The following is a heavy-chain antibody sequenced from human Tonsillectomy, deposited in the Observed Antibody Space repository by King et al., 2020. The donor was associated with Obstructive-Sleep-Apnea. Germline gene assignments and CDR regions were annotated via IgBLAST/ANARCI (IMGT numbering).Heavy chain of an antibody. V-gene: IGHV3-30*04. D-gene: IGHD4-17*01. Sequence: QLVQSGGGVVQPGRSLRLSCAASGFTFSDYSMHWVRQAPGKGLEWVAAISYDGSNKYYADSVKGRFTDFRDNSKNTLYLQVNSLRADDTAVYYCARDTEDDYGTYYFGLDVWGQGTTVTVSS. CDR1: GFTFSDYS. J-gene: IGHJ6*02. CDR2: ISYDGSNK. CDR3: ARDTEDDYGTYYFGLDV.